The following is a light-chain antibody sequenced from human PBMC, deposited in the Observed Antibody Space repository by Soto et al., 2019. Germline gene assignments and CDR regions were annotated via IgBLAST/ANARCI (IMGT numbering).Light chain of an antibody. CDR3: FSFTSSSTRV. CDR2: EVS. V-gene: IGLV2-14*01. CDR1: NTDVGGYNY. J-gene: IGLJ1*01. Sequence: QSALTQPASVSGSPGRSITISCTGTNTDVGGYNYVSWYQQHPGKAPKLMIYEVSNRPSGVSNRFSGSKSGNTASLTISGLQAEDEADYYCFSFTSSSTRVFGTGTKVTVL.